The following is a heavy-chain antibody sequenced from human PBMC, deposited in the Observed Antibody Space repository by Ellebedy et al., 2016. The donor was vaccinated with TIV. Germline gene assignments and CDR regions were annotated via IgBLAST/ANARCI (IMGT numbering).Heavy chain of an antibody. CDR1: GFTFILYS. V-gene: IGHV3-48*04. CDR2: ISSSSRTI. Sequence: GESLKISXAASGFTFILYSLNWVRQAPGKGLEWVSYISSSSRTIYYADSVKGRFTISRDNAKNSLYLQMNSLRAEDTALYYCAKDRDDSSGYFSQFDYWGQGTLVTVSS. J-gene: IGHJ4*02. D-gene: IGHD3-22*01. CDR3: AKDRDDSSGYFSQFDY.